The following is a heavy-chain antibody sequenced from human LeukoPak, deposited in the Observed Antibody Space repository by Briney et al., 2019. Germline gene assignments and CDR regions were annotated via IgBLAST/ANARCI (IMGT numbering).Heavy chain of an antibody. V-gene: IGHV4-34*01. CDR1: GGSFSGYY. CDR2: INHSGST. J-gene: IGHJ4*02. Sequence: PSETLSLTCAVYGGSFSGYYWSWIRQPPGKGLEWIGEINHSGSTNYNPSLKSRVTISVDTSKNQFSLKLSSVTAADTAVYYCARGFHIKGFDYWGQGTLVTVSS. CDR3: ARGFHIKGFDY. D-gene: IGHD1-14*01.